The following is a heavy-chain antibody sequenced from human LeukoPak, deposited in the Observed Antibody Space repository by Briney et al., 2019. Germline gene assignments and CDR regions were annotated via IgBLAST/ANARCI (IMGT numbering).Heavy chain of an antibody. D-gene: IGHD6-13*01. CDR3: ARPLDSSNNYFDY. V-gene: IGHV3-21*01. CDR1: GFTFSRNA. CDR2: ISSSSNYM. J-gene: IGHJ4*02. Sequence: GGSLRLSCAASGFTFSRNAMNWVRQAPVKGLEWVSFISSSSNYMSYADSVKGRFTISRDNAKNSLYLQMNSLRAEDTAVYYCARPLDSSNNYFDYWGQGTLVTVSA.